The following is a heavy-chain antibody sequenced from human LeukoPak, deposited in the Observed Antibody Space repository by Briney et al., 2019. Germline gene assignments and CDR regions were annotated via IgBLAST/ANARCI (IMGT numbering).Heavy chain of an antibody. D-gene: IGHD2-15*01. CDR1: GYSFTSYW. J-gene: IGHJ4*02. CDR2: IYPGDSDT. CDR3: ASSYCSGGSCYSDDWGY. V-gene: IGHV5-51*01. Sequence: GESLKISCKGSGYSFTSYWIGWVRQMPGKGLEWMGTIYPGDSDTRYSPSFQGQVTISADKSISTAYLQWSSLKASDTAMYYCASSYCSGGSCYSDDWGYWGQGTLVTVSS.